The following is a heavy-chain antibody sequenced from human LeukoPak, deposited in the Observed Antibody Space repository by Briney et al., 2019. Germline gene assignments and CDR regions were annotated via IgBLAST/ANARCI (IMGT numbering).Heavy chain of an antibody. CDR2: IRYDGSKK. CDR1: GFPFDDYG. CDR3: ASQGSGYDSPIDH. D-gene: IGHD5-12*01. Sequence: GGSLRLSCVVSGFPFDDYGMHWVRQAPGKGLEWVAFIRYDGSKKHYADSVKGRFTISRDDSKNTLYLQMNSLRAEDTAVYYCASQGSGYDSPIDHWGQGTLVTVSS. J-gene: IGHJ4*02. V-gene: IGHV3-30*02.